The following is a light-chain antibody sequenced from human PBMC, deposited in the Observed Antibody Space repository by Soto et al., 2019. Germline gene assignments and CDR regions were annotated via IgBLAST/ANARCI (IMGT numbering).Light chain of an antibody. Sequence: IQFTHSPASLSASVVDRVTITFLASQGISNFLAWYQQKPGKAPKLLIYAASTLQSGVPSRFSGSGSGTDFTLTISSLQPEDFATYYCQKLESYPSNFGGGTKVDIK. CDR3: QKLESYPSN. V-gene: IGKV1-9*01. CDR1: QGISNF. CDR2: AAS. J-gene: IGKJ4*01.